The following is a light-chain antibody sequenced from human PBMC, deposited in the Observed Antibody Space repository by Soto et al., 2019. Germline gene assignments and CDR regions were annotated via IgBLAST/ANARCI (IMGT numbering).Light chain of an antibody. V-gene: IGLV2-8*01. Sequence: SALTQPPSASGSPGQSVTISCTGTSSTVGGYNYVSWYQHHPGKAPKLVIYEVNKRPSGVPDRFSGSKSGNTASLTVSGLQAEDEADYYCSSYAGSNCLFGGGTKVTVL. CDR1: SSTVGGYNY. CDR2: EVN. CDR3: SSYAGSNCL. J-gene: IGLJ2*01.